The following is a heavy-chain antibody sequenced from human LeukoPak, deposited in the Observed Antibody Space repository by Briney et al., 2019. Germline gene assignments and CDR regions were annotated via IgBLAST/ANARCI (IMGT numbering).Heavy chain of an antibody. CDR2: IKADSGGT. CDR1: GYTFTGYY. Sequence: ASVKVSCKASGYTFTGYYIHWVRQAPGQGLEWMGWIKADSGGTRYARQFQGRVTMTRDTSISTAYVELSRLKSDDTAMYYCATSNFGFWGQGTLVTVSS. D-gene: IGHD2-2*01. V-gene: IGHV1-2*02. CDR3: ATSNFGF. J-gene: IGHJ4*02.